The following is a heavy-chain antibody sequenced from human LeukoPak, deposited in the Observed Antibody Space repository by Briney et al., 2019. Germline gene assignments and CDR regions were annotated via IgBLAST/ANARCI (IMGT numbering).Heavy chain of an antibody. J-gene: IGHJ4*02. CDR2: IYYDGSNI. V-gene: IGHV3-33*01. D-gene: IGHD1-1*01. CDR3: ARDWKTNSFDY. Sequence: GRSLTLSCAASEFTFTTYGMHWVRQAPGKGLGWVAFIYYDGSNIYYADYVKGRFTISRDISKNTLYLQMDSLRAEDTAIYNCARDWKTNSFDYWGQGTLVTVSS. CDR1: EFTFTTYG.